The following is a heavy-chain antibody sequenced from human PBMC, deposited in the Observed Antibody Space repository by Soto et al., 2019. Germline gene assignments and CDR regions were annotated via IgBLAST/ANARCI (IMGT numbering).Heavy chain of an antibody. J-gene: IGHJ6*02. CDR1: GYTFTSYG. D-gene: IGHD6-19*01. Sequence: ASVKVSCKASGYTFTSYGISWVRQAPGQGLEWMGWISAYNGNTNYAQKLQGRVTMTTDTSTSTAYMELRSLRSDDTAVYYCARDGGSSGWPGDYYYYGMDVWGQGTTVTVSS. CDR3: ARDGGSSGWPGDYYYYGMDV. CDR2: ISAYNGNT. V-gene: IGHV1-18*01.